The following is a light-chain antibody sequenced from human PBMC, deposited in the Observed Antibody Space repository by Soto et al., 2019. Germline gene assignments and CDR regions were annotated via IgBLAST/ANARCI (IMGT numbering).Light chain of an antibody. J-gene: IGLJ2*01. Sequence: QSALTQPASVSGSPGQSITISCTGTSSDVGAYNLVSWYQHHPDKAPKLMISEVSNRPSGVPDRFSGSKSGTSASLAISGLRTEDEAQYYCAAWDDSLSGVVFGGGTKLTVL. V-gene: IGLV2-14*01. CDR3: AAWDDSLSGVV. CDR2: EVS. CDR1: SSDVGAYNL.